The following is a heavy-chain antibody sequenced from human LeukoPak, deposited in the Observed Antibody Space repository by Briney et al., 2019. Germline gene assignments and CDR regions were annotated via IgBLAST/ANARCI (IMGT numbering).Heavy chain of an antibody. J-gene: IGHJ4*02. CDR1: GFTFRHYA. V-gene: IGHV3-30*04. CDR2: LSFDGAHK. CDR3: VRARAGGLDY. Sequence: GGSLRLSCAASGFTFRHYAVHWVRQAPGRGLEWVAVLSFDGAHKYYAESVKGRFTISKDNSNNTLFLQMDSLRLEDAALYYCVRARAGGLDYWGQGTLVTVSS. D-gene: IGHD3-16*01.